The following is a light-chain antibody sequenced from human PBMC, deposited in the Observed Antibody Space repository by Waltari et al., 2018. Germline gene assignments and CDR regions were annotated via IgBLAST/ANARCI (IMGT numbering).Light chain of an antibody. CDR1: QTVLYSSKNY. J-gene: IGKJ4*01. V-gene: IGKV4-1*01. CDR2: WAS. CDR3: QQYYTTPLT. Sequence: DIVMTQSPESLTVSLGERATVNCKSSQTVLYSSKNYLAWYQQKPGQPPKLLIYWASTRKSGVSDRFSGSGSGTDFTLTISSLQAEDVAAYYCQQYYTTPLTFGGGTKVEIK.